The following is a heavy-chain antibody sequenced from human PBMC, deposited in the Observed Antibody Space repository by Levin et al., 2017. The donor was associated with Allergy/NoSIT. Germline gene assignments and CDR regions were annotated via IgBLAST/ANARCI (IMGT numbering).Heavy chain of an antibody. D-gene: IGHD3-22*01. Sequence: QPGESLKISCATSGFTFSSYSMNWVRQSPGKGLEWVSYISSSGSTIYYADSVEGRFTISRDNAEKSLYLQMNSLRAEDTATYYCVGGAPDYDSSPNYEEFEYWGQGTLVTVSS. V-gene: IGHV3-48*04. CDR2: ISSSGSTI. J-gene: IGHJ4*02. CDR1: GFTFSSYS. CDR3: VGGAPDYDSSPNYEEFEY.